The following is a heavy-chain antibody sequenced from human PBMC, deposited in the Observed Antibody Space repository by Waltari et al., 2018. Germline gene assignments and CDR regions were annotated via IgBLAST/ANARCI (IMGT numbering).Heavy chain of an antibody. V-gene: IGHV3-15*01. CDR3: VTGWYFDH. J-gene: IGHJ4*02. CDR1: GFTFSNAW. Sequence: EVQLVESGGGLVKPGGSLRLSCAGSGFTFSNAWLSWVRQAQGKGLEWVGRIKSKVNGGTKDYAAFVKGRFSISREDSKNTVFLEMNSLKTEDTAVYYCVTGWYFDHWGQGTLVTVSS. D-gene: IGHD6-19*01. CDR2: IKSKVNGGTK.